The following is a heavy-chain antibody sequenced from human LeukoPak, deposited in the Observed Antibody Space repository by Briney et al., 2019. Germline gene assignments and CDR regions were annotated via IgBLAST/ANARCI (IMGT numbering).Heavy chain of an antibody. CDR2: ISYDGNNK. CDR3: AKGYCSSTSCPPIDY. J-gene: IGHJ4*02. V-gene: IGHV3-30*18. Sequence: GMSLRLSCAASGFTFSSYGMHWVRQAPGKGLEWVAVISYDGNNKYYADSVKGRFTISRDNFKNTLYLQMNSLRAEDTAMYYCAKGYCSSTSCPPIDYWGQGALVTVSS. D-gene: IGHD2-2*01. CDR1: GFTFSSYG.